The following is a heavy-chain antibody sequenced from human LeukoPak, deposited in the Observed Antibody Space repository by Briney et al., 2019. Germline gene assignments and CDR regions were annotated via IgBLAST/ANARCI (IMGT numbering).Heavy chain of an antibody. CDR3: ARILSKDYFDS. Sequence: GGSLRLSCAASGFTFSSYWMYWVRQAPGKGLVWVSRINSDGSSTKYADSVKGRFTISRDNAKNTLYLQMNSLRVEDTAVHYCARILSKDYFDSWGQGALVTVSS. D-gene: IGHD2-15*01. CDR1: GFTFSSYW. J-gene: IGHJ4*02. CDR2: INSDGSST. V-gene: IGHV3-74*01.